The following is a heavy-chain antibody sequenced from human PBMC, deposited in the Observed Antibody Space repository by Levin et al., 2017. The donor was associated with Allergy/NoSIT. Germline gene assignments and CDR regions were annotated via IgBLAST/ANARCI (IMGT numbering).Heavy chain of an antibody. Sequence: GGSLRLSCEVSGLAFSTYGMHWVRQAPGKGLEWVAVIWYDGSIKYYADSVKGRFTISRDNSKNTLYLQMNSLRAEDTAVYYCASAAGPFDNWGQGTLVTVSS. CDR2: IWYDGSIK. CDR1: GLAFSTYG. J-gene: IGHJ4*02. CDR3: ASAAGPFDN. V-gene: IGHV3-33*01.